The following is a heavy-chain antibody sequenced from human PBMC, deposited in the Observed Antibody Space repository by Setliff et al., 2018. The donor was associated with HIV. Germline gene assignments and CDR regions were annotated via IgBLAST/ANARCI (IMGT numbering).Heavy chain of an antibody. J-gene: IGHJ3*01. D-gene: IGHD3-10*01. CDR2: INGYNSKT. V-gene: IGHV1-18*01. CDR3: AREAPRYASGAFDF. CDR1: GYNFNNFG. Sequence: EASVKVSCKSSGYNFNNFGVSWVRQAPGQGLEWLGYINGYNSKTRYSPRLQGRLTLTTDTSTNTVYLELRSLISDDTAIYYCAREAPRYASGAFDFWGQGTMVTVSS.